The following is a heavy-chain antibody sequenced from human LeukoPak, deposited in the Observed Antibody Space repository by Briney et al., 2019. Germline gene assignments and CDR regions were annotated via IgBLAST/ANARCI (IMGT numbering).Heavy chain of an antibody. CDR2: IIPIFGTA. Sequence: SVKVSCKASGGTFSSYAISWVRQAPGQGLEWMGGIIPIFGTANYAQKFQGRVTITADESTSTAYMELSSLRSDDTAVYYCARDPGMLGDYYYYYYMDVWGKGTTVTVSS. D-gene: IGHD3-16*01. CDR3: ARDPGMLGDYYYYYYMDV. J-gene: IGHJ6*03. CDR1: GGTFSSYA. V-gene: IGHV1-69*13.